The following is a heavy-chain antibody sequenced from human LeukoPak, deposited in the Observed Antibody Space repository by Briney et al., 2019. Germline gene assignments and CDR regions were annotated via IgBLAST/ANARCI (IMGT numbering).Heavy chain of an antibody. CDR2: IYYSGGT. J-gene: IGHJ6*04. Sequence: SETLSLTCTVSGGSISSYYWSWIRQPPGKGLEWIGYIYYSGGTNYNPSLKSRVTISVDTSKNQFSLKLSSVTAADTAVYYCVRMGLWFGELSTYYYYGMDVWGKGTTVTVSS. D-gene: IGHD3-10*01. CDR3: VRMGLWFGELSTYYYYGMDV. CDR1: GGSISSYY. V-gene: IGHV4-59*01.